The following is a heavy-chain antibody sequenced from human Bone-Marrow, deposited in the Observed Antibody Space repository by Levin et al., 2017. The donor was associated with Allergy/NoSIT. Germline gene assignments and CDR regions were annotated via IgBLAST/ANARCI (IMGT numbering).Heavy chain of an antibody. CDR1: GGSISSYY. D-gene: IGHD3-16*02. Sequence: SETLSLTCTVSGGSISSYYWSWIRQPPGKGLEWIGYIYYSGSTNYNPSLKSRVTISVDTSKNQFSLKLSSVTAADTAVYYCAREFRVWGSYPAPSAFDIWGQGTMVTVSS. CDR3: AREFRVWGSYPAPSAFDI. CDR2: IYYSGST. V-gene: IGHV4-59*01. J-gene: IGHJ3*02.